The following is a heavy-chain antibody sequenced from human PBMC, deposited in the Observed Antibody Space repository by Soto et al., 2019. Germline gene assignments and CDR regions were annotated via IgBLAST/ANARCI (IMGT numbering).Heavy chain of an antibody. J-gene: IGHJ4*02. Sequence: QVQLVQSGAEVKKPGASVKVSCKASGYTFTTYYMHWVRQAPGQGLEWMGIINPSGGSTSYAQKFQGRVTMXXDXSXXTVYMELSSLSSEDTAVYYCARVYCSGGSCYGIDYWGQGTLVTVSS. V-gene: IGHV1-46*01. D-gene: IGHD2-15*01. CDR2: INPSGGST. CDR3: ARVYCSGGSCYGIDY. CDR1: GYTFTTYY.